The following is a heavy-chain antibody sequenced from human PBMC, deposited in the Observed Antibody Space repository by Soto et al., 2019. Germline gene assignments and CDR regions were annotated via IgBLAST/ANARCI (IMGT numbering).Heavy chain of an antibody. CDR3: ARDMSFGVVITYYYYGMDV. J-gene: IGHJ6*02. CDR2: INPSGGST. CDR1: GYTFTSYY. D-gene: IGHD3-3*01. V-gene: IGHV1-46*01. Sequence: GASVKVSCKASGYTFTSYYMHWVRQAPGQGLEWMGIINPSGGSTSYAQKFQGRVTMTRDTSTSTVYMELSSLRSEDTAVYYCARDMSFGVVITYYYYGMDVWGQGTTVTVSS.